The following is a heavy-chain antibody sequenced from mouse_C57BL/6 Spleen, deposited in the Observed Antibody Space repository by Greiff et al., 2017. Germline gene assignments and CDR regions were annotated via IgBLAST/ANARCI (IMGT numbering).Heavy chain of an antibody. CDR2: IEPSDSET. Sequence: QVQLQQPGAELVRPGSSVKLSCKASGYTFTSYWMHWVKQRPIQGLEWIGNIEPSDSETHYNQKFKDKATLPVAKSSSTAYMQLSSLTSEHTAVYDCATDYYGSSHYWYFDVWGTGTTVTVSS. CDR1: GYTFTSYW. J-gene: IGHJ1*03. CDR3: ATDYYGSSHYWYFDV. D-gene: IGHD1-1*01. V-gene: IGHV1-52*01.